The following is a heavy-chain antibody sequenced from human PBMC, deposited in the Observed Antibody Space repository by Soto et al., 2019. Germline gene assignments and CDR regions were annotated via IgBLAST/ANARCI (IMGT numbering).Heavy chain of an antibody. CDR2: MNPNSGAT. J-gene: IGHJ6*02. CDR1: GYTFTGYY. Sequence: QVKLVQSGAEVKNPGASVKVSCKASGYTFTGYYMQWVRQAPGQGREWMGWMNPNSGATNYAQKFRGWVSMTRDMSINTAYMELSRLGPDDTAVYYCARDRKGTTVITSGLYGMDVWGQGTTVTVSS. CDR3: ARDRKGTTVITSGLYGMDV. V-gene: IGHV1-2*04. D-gene: IGHD4-4*01.